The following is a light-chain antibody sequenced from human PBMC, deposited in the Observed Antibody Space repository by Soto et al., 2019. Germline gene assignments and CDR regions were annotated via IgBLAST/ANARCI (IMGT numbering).Light chain of an antibody. J-gene: IGLJ1*01. CDR2: DVT. CDR3: SSFTSSITYV. CDR1: SSDVGGYNS. V-gene: IGLV2-14*01. Sequence: QSVLAQPASVSGSPGQSITISCTGTSSDVGGYNSVSWYRQDPGKAPKLIIYDVTYRPSGVSNRFSGSKSGNTASLTISGLQSEDEADYHCSSFTSSITYVFGTGTTVT.